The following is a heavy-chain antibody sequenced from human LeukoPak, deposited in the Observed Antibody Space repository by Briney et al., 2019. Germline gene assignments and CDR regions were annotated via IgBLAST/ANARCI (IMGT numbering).Heavy chain of an antibody. J-gene: IGHJ3*02. CDR1: GGSFSGYY. Sequence: SETLSLTCTVYGGSFSGYYWSWIRQPPGKGLEWIGSIYYSGSTYYNPSLKSRVTISVDTSKNQFSLKLSSVTAADTAVYYCAGSDAFDIWGQGTMVTVSS. CDR2: IYYSGST. D-gene: IGHD1-14*01. CDR3: AGSDAFDI. V-gene: IGHV4-34*01.